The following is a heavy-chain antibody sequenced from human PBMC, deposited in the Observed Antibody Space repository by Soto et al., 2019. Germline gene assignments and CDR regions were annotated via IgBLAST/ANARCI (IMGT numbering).Heavy chain of an antibody. CDR1: GYTFTSYA. Sequence: ASVKVSCKASGYTFTSYAMHWVRQAPGQRLEWMGWIDAGNGNTKYSQKFQGRVTITRDTSASTAYMELSSLRSEDTAVYYCARGITLPTPLDYWGQGTLVTAPQ. V-gene: IGHV1-3*01. D-gene: IGHD1-20*01. J-gene: IGHJ4*02. CDR3: ARGITLPTPLDY. CDR2: IDAGNGNT.